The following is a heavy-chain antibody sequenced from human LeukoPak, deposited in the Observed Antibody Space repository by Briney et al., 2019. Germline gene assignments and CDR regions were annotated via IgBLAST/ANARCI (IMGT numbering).Heavy chain of an antibody. CDR3: AKHYYGSGSYWAGLDY. D-gene: IGHD3-10*01. CDR1: GFTFSNYD. V-gene: IGHV3-23*01. J-gene: IGHJ4*02. Sequence: PGGSLRLSCTASGFTFSNYDMSWVRQAPGKGLEGVSSISGSGNGTYYADPVKGRFTISRDNSKNTLYLQMNSLRADDTAVYSCAKHYYGSGSYWAGLDYWGQGTLVTVSS. CDR2: ISGSGNGT.